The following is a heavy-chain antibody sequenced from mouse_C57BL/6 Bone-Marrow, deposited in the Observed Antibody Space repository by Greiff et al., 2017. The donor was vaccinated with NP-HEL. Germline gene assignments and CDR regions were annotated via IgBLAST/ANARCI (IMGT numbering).Heavy chain of an antibody. V-gene: IGHV5-12*01. J-gene: IGHJ1*03. CDR2: ISNGGGST. CDR3: ARPSTVSHWYFDV. D-gene: IGHD1-1*01. CDR1: GFTFSDYY. Sequence: EVKLMESGGGLVQPGGSLKLSCAASGFTFSDYYMYWVRQTPEKRLEWVAYISNGGGSTYYPDTVKGRFTISRDNAKNTLYLQMSRLKSEDTAMYYCARPSTVSHWYFDVWGTGTTVTVSS.